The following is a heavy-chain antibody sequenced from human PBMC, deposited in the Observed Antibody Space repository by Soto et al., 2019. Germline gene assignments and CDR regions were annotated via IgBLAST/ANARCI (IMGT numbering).Heavy chain of an antibody. J-gene: IGHJ3*01. V-gene: IGHV1-18*01. Sequence: QVQLVQSGAEVKKPGASVKVSCKASGYTFTTYGITWVRQAPGQGLEWMGWISAYNGDTKHAQKVQGRVTMTTDTSASTAYMELRSLTSDDTAMYYCARDRDILPVNNRRVFELWGQGTMVTVSS. CDR3: ARDRDILPVNNRRVFEL. D-gene: IGHD3-9*01. CDR1: GYTFTTYG. CDR2: ISAYNGDT.